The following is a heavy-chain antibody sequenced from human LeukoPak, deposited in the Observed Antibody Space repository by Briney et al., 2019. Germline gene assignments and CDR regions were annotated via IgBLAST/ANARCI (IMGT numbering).Heavy chain of an antibody. J-gene: IGHJ4*01. V-gene: IGHV4-59*01. Sequence: SETLSLTCSVSGVSMTGYYWSWIRQAPGKAPEWIGSIYSSGSTNYNPSLNSRVTMSLDASKNQFSLKLTFVTAADTAVYYCATRPADGSWYGVFVFWSRGTLVTVSS. D-gene: IGHD3-10*01. CDR3: ATRPADGSWYGVFVF. CDR2: IYSSGST. CDR1: GVSMTGYY.